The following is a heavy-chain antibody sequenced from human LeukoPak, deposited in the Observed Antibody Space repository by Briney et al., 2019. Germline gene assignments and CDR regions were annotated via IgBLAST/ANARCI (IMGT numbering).Heavy chain of an antibody. V-gene: IGHV4-30-2*01. D-gene: IGHD1-14*01. CDR1: GGSISSGGYY. CDR2: IYHSGST. J-gene: IGHJ4*02. Sequence: SESLSLTYTVSGGSISSGGYYWSWIRQPPGKGLEWIVYIYHSGSTYYNPSLKSRATISVDRSKNQFSLKLSSVTAADTAVYYCARLYNGKRPPDYWGQGTLVTVSS. CDR3: ARLYNGKRPPDY.